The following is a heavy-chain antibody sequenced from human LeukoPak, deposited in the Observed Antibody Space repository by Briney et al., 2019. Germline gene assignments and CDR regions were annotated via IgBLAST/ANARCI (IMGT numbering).Heavy chain of an antibody. J-gene: IGHJ6*02. V-gene: IGHV4-4*07. CDR3: ARGNYGDYGGPYYYYGMDV. D-gene: IGHD4-17*01. Sequence: SETLSLTCTVSGGCISSYYWSWIWQPAGKGLEWIGCIYTSGSTNYNPSLKSRVTMSVDTSKNQFSLKLSSVTAADTAVYYCARGNYGDYGGPYYYYGMDVWGQGTTVTVSS. CDR1: GGCISSYY. CDR2: IYTSGST.